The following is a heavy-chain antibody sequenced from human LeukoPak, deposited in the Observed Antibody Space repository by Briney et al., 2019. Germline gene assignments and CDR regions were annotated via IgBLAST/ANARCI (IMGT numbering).Heavy chain of an antibody. J-gene: IGHJ3*02. Sequence: SVKVSCKASGGTFTSYTISWVRQAPGQGLEWMGRIIPIFGIENYAQKFQGRVTITADKSTSTAYMELSSLGSEDTAVYYCARVSEGAFDIWGQGTMVIVSS. CDR2: IIPIFGIE. CDR1: GGTFTSYT. V-gene: IGHV1-69*02. CDR3: ARVSEGAFDI.